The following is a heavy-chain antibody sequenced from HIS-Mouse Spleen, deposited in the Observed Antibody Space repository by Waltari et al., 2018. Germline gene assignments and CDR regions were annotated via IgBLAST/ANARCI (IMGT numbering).Heavy chain of an antibody. CDR2: IYFSGRT. CDR1: GGPISCTSYY. V-gene: IGHV4-39*07. Sequence: QLQQQESGPGLVTPSETLSLTCTVSGGPISCTSYYWGWIRQPPGKGLEWIVSIYFSGRTYYNPSLKSRVTISVDTSKNQFSLKLSSVTAADTAVYYCAREIPYSSSWYDWYFDLWGRGTLVTVSS. D-gene: IGHD6-13*01. J-gene: IGHJ2*01. CDR3: AREIPYSSSWYDWYFDL.